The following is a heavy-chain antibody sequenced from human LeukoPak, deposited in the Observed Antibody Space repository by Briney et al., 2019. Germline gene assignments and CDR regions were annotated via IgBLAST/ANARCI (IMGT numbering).Heavy chain of an antibody. CDR3: ARVANWNYGLEYYFDY. V-gene: IGHV1-18*01. CDR2: ISAYNGNT. J-gene: IGHJ4*02. CDR1: GYTFTSYG. Sequence: ASVKVSCKASGYTFTSYGISWVRQAPGQGLEWMGWISAYNGNTNYAQKPQGRVTMTTDTSTSTAYMELRSLRSDDTAVYYCARVANWNYGLEYYFDYWGQGTLVTVSS. D-gene: IGHD1-7*01.